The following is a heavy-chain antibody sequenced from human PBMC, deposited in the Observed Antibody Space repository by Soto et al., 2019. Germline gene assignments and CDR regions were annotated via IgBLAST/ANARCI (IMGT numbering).Heavy chain of an antibody. D-gene: IGHD6-6*01. CDR1: GFTFSSYG. J-gene: IGHJ6*03. CDR3: AREGPFSSSPRGYMDV. CDR2: IWYDGSNK. Sequence: QVQLVESGGGVVQPGRSLRLSCAASGFTFSSYGMHWVRQAPGKGLEWVAVIWYDGSNKYYADSVKGRFTISRDNSKNTLYLQMNSLRAEDTAVYYCAREGPFSSSPRGYMDVWGKGTTVTVSS. V-gene: IGHV3-33*01.